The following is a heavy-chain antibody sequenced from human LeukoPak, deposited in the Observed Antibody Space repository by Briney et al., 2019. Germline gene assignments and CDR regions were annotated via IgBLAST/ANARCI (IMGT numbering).Heavy chain of an antibody. Sequence: GESLKISCKGSGYSFSNYWIGWVRQMPAKGLEWMAIIYPGDSDTRYSPSFQGQVTISADKSISTAYLQWSSLKASDTAMYYCTRVVLSGSYPLCDYWGQGTLVTVSS. J-gene: IGHJ4*02. CDR1: GYSFSNYW. D-gene: IGHD1-26*01. CDR2: IYPGDSDT. CDR3: TRVVLSGSYPLCDY. V-gene: IGHV5-51*01.